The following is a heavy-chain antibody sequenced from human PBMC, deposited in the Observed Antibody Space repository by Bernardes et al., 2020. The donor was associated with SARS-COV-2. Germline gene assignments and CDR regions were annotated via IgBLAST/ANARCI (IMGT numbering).Heavy chain of an antibody. V-gene: IGHV5-51*01. CDR2: IYPGDSDT. CDR1: GYSFTSYW. D-gene: IGHD6-19*01. Sequence: GESLKISCKGSGYSFTSYWIGWVRQMPGKGLEWMGIIYPGDSDTRYSPSFQGQVTISADKSISTAYLQWSSLKASDTAMYYCARTVVAVAGLLLPYYYYGMDVWGQGTTVTVSS. CDR3: ARTVVAVAGLLLPYYYYGMDV. J-gene: IGHJ6*02.